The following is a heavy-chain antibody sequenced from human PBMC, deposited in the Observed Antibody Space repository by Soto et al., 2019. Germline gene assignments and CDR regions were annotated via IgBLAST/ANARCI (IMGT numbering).Heavy chain of an antibody. V-gene: IGHV2-5*02. J-gene: IGHJ4*02. CDR1: GFSLSTSGVG. Sequence: QITLKESGPTLVKPTQTLTLTCSFSGFSLSTSGVGVGWIRQPPGEALAWLALIYWDDDKRYSPSLKSRLTITKDTSKNQVVLTMTNMDPVDTATYYCAHNGPYTNDFDYWGQGTLVTVSS. CDR3: AHNGPYTNDFDY. CDR2: IYWDDDK. D-gene: IGHD2-2*02.